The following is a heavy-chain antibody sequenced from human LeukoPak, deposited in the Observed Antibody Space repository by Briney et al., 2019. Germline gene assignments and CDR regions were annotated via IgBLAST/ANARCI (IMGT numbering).Heavy chain of an antibody. V-gene: IGHV3-74*01. CDR1: GFTFNTYW. CDR3: TKGGTVGFDS. Sequence: GGSLRLSCAASGFTFNTYWMHWVRQSPGKGLVWVSRINSDGSSTTYADSVKGRFTISRDNAKNTVYLQMDSLRDEDTAVYYCTKGGTVGFDSWGQGTVVTVSS. CDR2: INSDGSST. D-gene: IGHD1-1*01. J-gene: IGHJ4*02.